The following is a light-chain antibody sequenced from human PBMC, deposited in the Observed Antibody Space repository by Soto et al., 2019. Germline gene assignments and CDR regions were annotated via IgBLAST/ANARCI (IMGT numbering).Light chain of an antibody. V-gene: IGKV3-20*01. J-gene: IGKJ1*01. Sequence: EIVLTQSPGTLSLSPGERATLSCRASQTIVGTYLAWYQQKPGQAPRLLIYGASSRASGIPDRFSGGGSGTDFTLPINRLEPEDLAVYYCQLGGFGQGTEVEI. CDR3: QLGG. CDR1: QTIVGTY. CDR2: GAS.